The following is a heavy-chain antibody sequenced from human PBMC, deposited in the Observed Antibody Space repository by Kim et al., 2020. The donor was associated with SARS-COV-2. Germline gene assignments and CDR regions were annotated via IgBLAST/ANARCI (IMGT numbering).Heavy chain of an antibody. D-gene: IGHD1-1*01. CDR1: GYTFTGYY. CDR2: INPTTGGT. CDR3: AAFSGTTPFDN. V-gene: IGHV1-2*02. Sequence: ASVKVSCKASGYTFTGYYIHWVRQAPGQGLEWMGWINPTTGGTNYAQKFQGRVTLTRDTSISAAYMELSRLRSDDTAVYYCAAFSGTTPFDNWGQGTLVTVSS. J-gene: IGHJ4*02.